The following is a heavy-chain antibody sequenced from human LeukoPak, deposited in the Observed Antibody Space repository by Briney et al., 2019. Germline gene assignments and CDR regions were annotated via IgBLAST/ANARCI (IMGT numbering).Heavy chain of an antibody. CDR2: INHSGST. CDR3: ARGRTQPVYQLLYFDY. V-gene: IGHV4-34*01. CDR1: GGSFSGYY. J-gene: IGHJ4*02. Sequence: KTSETLSLTCAVYGGSFSGYYWSWIRKPPGKGLEWIGEINHSGSTNYNPSLKSRVTISVDTSKNQFSLKLSSVTAADTAVYYCARGRTQPVYQLLYFDYWGQGTLVTVSS. D-gene: IGHD2-2*01.